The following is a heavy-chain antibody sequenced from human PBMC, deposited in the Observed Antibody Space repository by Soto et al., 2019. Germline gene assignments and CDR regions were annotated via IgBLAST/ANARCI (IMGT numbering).Heavy chain of an antibody. CDR3: ARDTEGRMGDYDY. CDR1: GGSISSGGYY. D-gene: IGHD4-17*01. J-gene: IGHJ4*02. V-gene: IGHV4-31*03. Sequence: PSETLSLTCTVSGGSISSGGYYWSWIRQHPGKGLEWIGYIYYSGSTYYNPSPKSRVTISVDTSKNQFSLKLSSVTAADTAVYYCARDTEGRMGDYDYWGQGTLVTVSS. CDR2: IYYSGST.